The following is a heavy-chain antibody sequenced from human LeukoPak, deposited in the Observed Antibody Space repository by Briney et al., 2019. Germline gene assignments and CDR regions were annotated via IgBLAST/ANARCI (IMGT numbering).Heavy chain of an antibody. Sequence: GGSLRLSCAASGFTFSSYAMSWVRQAPGKGLEWVSAISGSGGSTYYADSVKGRFTIPRDNSKNTLYLQMNSLRAEDTAVYYCAKGRDGYNTYYWGQGTLVTVSS. J-gene: IGHJ4*02. CDR3: AKGRDGYNTYY. CDR2: ISGSGGST. V-gene: IGHV3-23*01. D-gene: IGHD5-24*01. CDR1: GFTFSSYA.